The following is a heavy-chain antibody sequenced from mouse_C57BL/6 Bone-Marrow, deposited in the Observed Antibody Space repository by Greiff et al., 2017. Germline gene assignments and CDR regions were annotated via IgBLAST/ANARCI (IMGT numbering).Heavy chain of an antibody. CDR2: INPSNGGT. V-gene: IGHV1-53*01. CDR1: GYTFTSYW. CDR3: ARTYGSSKFHFDY. J-gene: IGHJ2*01. D-gene: IGHD1-1*01. Sequence: VQLQQPGTELVKPGASVKLSCKASGYTFTSYWMHWVKQRPGQGLEWIGNINPSNGGTNYNEKFKSKATLTVDKSSSTAYMQLSSLTSEGSAVYDCARTYGSSKFHFDYWGQGTTLTVSS.